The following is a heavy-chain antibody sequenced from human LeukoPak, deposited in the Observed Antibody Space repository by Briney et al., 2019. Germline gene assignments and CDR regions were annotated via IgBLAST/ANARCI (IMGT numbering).Heavy chain of an antibody. J-gene: IGHJ5*02. V-gene: IGHV1-8*01. Sequence: GASVKVSCKTSGYTFTNYDINWVRQATGQGLEWMGWMNPKSGNTGSAQRFQGRVTMTRDTSISTAYMELSRLRSDDTAVYYCAREGGATIFGVVIISRGFDPWGQGTLVTVSS. CDR2: MNPKSGNT. D-gene: IGHD3-3*01. CDR3: AREGGATIFGVVIISRGFDP. CDR1: GYTFTNYD.